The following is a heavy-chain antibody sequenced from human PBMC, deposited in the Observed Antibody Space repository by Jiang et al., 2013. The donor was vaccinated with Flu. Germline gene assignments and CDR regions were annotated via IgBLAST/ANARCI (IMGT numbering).Heavy chain of an antibody. CDR2: VSHGSSRI. D-gene: IGHD5-12*01. J-gene: IGHJ4*02. CDR3: GRDGRRGYDIDY. Sequence: SGGGLVQPGGSLRLSCAASGFTFSDYSMDWVRQAPGKGLEWVAYVSHGSSRIFYADSVKGRFTISRDDAKNSLYLHMNSLRAEDTAVYFCGRDGRRGYDIDYWGQGTPVNRLL. V-gene: IGHV3-48*04. CDR1: GFTFSDYS.